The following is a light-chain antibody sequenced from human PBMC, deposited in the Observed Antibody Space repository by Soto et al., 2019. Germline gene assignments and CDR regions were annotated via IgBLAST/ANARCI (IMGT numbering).Light chain of an antibody. V-gene: IGKV1-9*01. J-gene: IGKJ1*01. Sequence: DIQLTQSPSFLSASVGDRVTITCRASQTVSSYLVWYQQKPGKAPKVLITDASTLQSGVPSRFSGSGFGTEFTLTISSLQPEDFATYYCQQTSAFPRTFGQGTKVDVK. CDR1: QTVSSY. CDR3: QQTSAFPRT. CDR2: DAS.